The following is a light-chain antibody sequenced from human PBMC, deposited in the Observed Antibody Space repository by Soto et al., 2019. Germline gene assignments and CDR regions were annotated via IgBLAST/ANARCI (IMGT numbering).Light chain of an antibody. J-gene: IGKJ2*01. V-gene: IGKV1-39*01. CDR1: QSISSY. CDR3: QQSYSTPYT. Sequence: DIQMTQSPSSLSASVGDRVTITCRASQSISSYLNWYQQKPGKAPKLLIYAASSLQSGVPSRFSGGGSGTDFTLTISSLQPEDFATYYCQQSYSTPYTFGQGIKLEIK. CDR2: AAS.